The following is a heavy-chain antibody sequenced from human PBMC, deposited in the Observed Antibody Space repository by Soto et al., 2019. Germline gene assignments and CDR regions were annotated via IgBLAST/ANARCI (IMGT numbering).Heavy chain of an antibody. D-gene: IGHD2-21*02. V-gene: IGHV3-64*01. CDR2: ISSNGGST. J-gene: IGHJ4*02. CDR1: GFTFSSYA. CDR3: ARATPESDSFSGPNDY. Sequence: PGGSLRLSCAASGFTFSSYAMHWVRQAPGKGLEYVSAISSNGGSTYYANSVKGRFTISRDNSKNTLYLQMGSLRAEDMAVYYCARATPESDSFSGPNDYWGQGTLVTVSS.